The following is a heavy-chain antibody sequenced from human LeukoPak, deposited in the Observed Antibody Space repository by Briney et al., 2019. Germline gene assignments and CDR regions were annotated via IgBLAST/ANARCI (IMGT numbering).Heavy chain of an antibody. CDR1: GGSISSYY. CDR3: ASIRYYDSSGYYCDY. Sequence: PSETLSLTCTVSGGSISSYYWSWIRQPAGKGLEWIGRIYTSGSTNYNPSLKSRVTMSVDTSKNQFSLKLSSVTAADTAVYYCASIRYYDSSGYYCDYWGQGTLVTVSS. J-gene: IGHJ4*02. V-gene: IGHV4-4*07. CDR2: IYTSGST. D-gene: IGHD3-22*01.